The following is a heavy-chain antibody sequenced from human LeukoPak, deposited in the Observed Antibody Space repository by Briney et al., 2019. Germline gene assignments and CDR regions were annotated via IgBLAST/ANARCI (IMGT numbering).Heavy chain of an antibody. V-gene: IGHV3-30-3*01. D-gene: IGHD4-17*01. Sequence: GRSLRLSCAASGFTFSSYAMHWVRQAPGKGLEGVAVIPYDGSNKYYADSVKGQFTISRDNSKNTLYLQMNSLRAEDTAVYYCAKGGGYGDYVNWFDPWGQGTLVTVSS. CDR3: AKGGGYGDYVNWFDP. J-gene: IGHJ5*02. CDR1: GFTFSSYA. CDR2: IPYDGSNK.